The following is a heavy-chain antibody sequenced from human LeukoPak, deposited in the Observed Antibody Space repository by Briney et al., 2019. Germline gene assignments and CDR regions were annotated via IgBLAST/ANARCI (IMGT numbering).Heavy chain of an antibody. V-gene: IGHV1-46*01. CDR3: AGDLNYYDSSGYSNHYYYYYMDV. D-gene: IGHD3-22*01. Sequence: GASVKVSCKASGYTFTSYYMHWVRQAPGQGLEWMGIINPSGGSTSYAQKFQGRVTMTRDTSTSTVYMELSSLRSEDTAVYYCAGDLNYYDSSGYSNHYYYYYMDVWGKGTTVTVSS. CDR1: GYTFTSYY. J-gene: IGHJ6*03. CDR2: INPSGGST.